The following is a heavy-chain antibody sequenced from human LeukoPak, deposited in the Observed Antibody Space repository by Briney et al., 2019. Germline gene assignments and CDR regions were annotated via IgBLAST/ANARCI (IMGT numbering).Heavy chain of an antibody. J-gene: IGHJ4*02. CDR3: ATSYSSGPMNFDY. Sequence: SETLSLTCTVSGGSISSGDYYWSWIRQPPGKGLEWIGYIYYSGSTYYNPSLKSRVTISVDTSKHQFSLKLSSVTAADTAVYYCATSYSSGPMNFDYWGQGTLVTVSS. CDR1: GGSISSGDYY. CDR2: IYYSGST. V-gene: IGHV4-30-4*08. D-gene: IGHD6-19*01.